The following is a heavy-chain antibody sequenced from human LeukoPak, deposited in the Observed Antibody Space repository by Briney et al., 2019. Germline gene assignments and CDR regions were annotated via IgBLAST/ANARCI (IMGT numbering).Heavy chain of an antibody. CDR3: AKGGRNRDGYNMYYFDY. V-gene: IGHV3-9*01. Sequence: GRSLRLSCAASGFTFDDYAMHWVRQAPGKGLEWVSGISWNSGSIGYADSVKGRFTISRDNAKNSLYLQMNSLRAEDTALYYCAKGGRNRDGYNMYYFDYWGQGTLVTVSS. D-gene: IGHD5-24*01. CDR2: ISWNSGSI. CDR1: GFTFDDYA. J-gene: IGHJ4*02.